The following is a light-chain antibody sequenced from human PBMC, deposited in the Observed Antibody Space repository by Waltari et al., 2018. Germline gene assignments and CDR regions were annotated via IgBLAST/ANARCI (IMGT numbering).Light chain of an antibody. V-gene: IGLV1-40*01. CDR2: PSP. CDR1: SPNIWAGYD. Sequence: QSVLTQPPSVSGAPGQTVTISCIGGSPNIWAGYDVHGYQPLPKTPPKLLIYPSPNRPTGISDGFSGYKSGTSASLVITGLQIEDEAVYYCQSYDTRLSASVIFGGGTELTVL. CDR3: QSYDTRLSASVI. J-gene: IGLJ2*01.